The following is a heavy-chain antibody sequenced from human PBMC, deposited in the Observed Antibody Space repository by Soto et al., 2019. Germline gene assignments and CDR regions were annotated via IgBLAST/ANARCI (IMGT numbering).Heavy chain of an antibody. CDR3: AGAGGLGAVAVDC. J-gene: IGHJ4*02. CDR1: GGSISSGGYS. V-gene: IGHV4-30-2*01. D-gene: IGHD6-19*01. CDR2: IYHSGST. Sequence: QLQLQVSGSGLVKPSQTLSLTCAVSGGSISSGGYSWSWIRQPPGKGLEWIGYIYHSGSTYYNPSLKSRVTISVDRSNNQFSLKLNSVTAADTAVYYCAGAGGLGAVAVDCWGQGTLVTVSS.